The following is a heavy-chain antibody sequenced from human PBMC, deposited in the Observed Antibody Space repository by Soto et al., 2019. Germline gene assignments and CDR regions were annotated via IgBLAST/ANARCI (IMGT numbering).Heavy chain of an antibody. CDR3: ARVLTGYYIYSYYGMDV. Sequence: GGSLRLSCAASGFTFSSYWMHWVRQAPGKGLVWVSRINSDGSSTSYADSVKGRFTISRDNAKNTLYLQMNSLRAEDTAVYYCARVLTGYYIYSYYGMDVWGQGTTVTAP. CDR1: GFTFSSYW. CDR2: INSDGSST. V-gene: IGHV3-74*01. D-gene: IGHD3-9*01. J-gene: IGHJ6*02.